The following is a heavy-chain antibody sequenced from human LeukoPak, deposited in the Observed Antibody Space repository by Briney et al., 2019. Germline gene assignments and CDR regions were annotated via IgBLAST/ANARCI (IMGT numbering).Heavy chain of an antibody. CDR3: ARNYYDSRTNDY. J-gene: IGHJ4*02. CDR2: FDQSGST. D-gene: IGHD3-22*01. CDR1: GYSISSGYY. V-gene: IGHV4-38-2*02. Sequence: SETLSLTCTVSGYSISSGYYWGCIRQPPGKGLEWIGSFDQSGSTCYNPSLKSRVTISVDTSKNQFSLKLSSVTAADTAVYYCARNYYDSRTNDYWGQGILVTVSP.